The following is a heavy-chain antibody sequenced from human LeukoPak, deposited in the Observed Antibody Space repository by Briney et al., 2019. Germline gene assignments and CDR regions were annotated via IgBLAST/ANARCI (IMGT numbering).Heavy chain of an antibody. CDR1: GFTFSSYA. Sequence: GRSLRLSCAASGFTFSSYAMHWVRQAPGKGLEWVAVISYDGSNKYYADSVKGRFTISRDNSKNTLYLQMNSLRAEDTAVYYCAKDGRTTFGSFDYWGQGTLVTVSS. J-gene: IGHJ4*02. CDR2: ISYDGSNK. V-gene: IGHV3-30*04. D-gene: IGHD3-10*02. CDR3: AKDGRTTFGSFDY.